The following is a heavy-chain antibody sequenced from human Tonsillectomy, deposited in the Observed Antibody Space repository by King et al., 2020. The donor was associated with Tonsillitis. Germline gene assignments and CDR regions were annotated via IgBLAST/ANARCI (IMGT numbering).Heavy chain of an antibody. J-gene: IGHJ4*02. CDR2: IYPGDSDT. CDR1: GYSFTSYW. V-gene: IGHV5-51*01. D-gene: IGHD2-15*01. Sequence: VQLVESGAEVKKPGESLKISCKGSGYSFTSYWIGWVRQMPGKGLEWMGIIYPGDSDTRYSPSFQGQVTISADKCISTAYLQWSSLKASDTAIYYCARHKGSTPGYPIFDYWGQGTLVTVSS. CDR3: ARHKGSTPGYPIFDY.